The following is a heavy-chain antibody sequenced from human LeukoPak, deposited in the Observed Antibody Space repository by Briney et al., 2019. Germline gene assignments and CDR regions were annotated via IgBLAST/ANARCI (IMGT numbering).Heavy chain of an antibody. CDR2: IKQDGSEK. V-gene: IGHV3-7*01. CDR3: ASRSGYYYFDY. Sequence: GGSLRLSCAASGFTFSSYAMSWVRQAPGKGLEWVANIKQDGSEKYYVDSVKGRFTISRDNAKNSLYLQMNSLRAEDTAVYYCASRSGYYYFDYWGQGTLVTVSS. D-gene: IGHD3-22*01. J-gene: IGHJ4*02. CDR1: GFTFSSYA.